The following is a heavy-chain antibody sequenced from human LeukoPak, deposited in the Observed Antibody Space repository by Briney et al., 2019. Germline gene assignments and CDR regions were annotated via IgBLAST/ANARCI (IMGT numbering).Heavy chain of an antibody. CDR3: ARDGLPFDS. D-gene: IGHD3/OR15-3a*01. V-gene: IGHV3-23*01. CDR1: GFTFGVFA. CDR2: VFGGGFGA. Sequence: GGAPRHSRVAPGFTFGVFAMTWGRQAPRKGLEWVASVFGGGFGAYYVHSVKGRFTISRDNSKNTLYLQMNSLRVEDTAVYYCARDGLPFDSWGQGTLVTVPS. J-gene: IGHJ4*02.